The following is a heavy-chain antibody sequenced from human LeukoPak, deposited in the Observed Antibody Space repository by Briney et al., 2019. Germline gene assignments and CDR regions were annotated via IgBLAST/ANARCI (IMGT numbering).Heavy chain of an antibody. Sequence: SETLSLTCTVSGGSVSSGTYYWSWIRQPPGKGLEWIGYIYYSGSTNYNPSLRSRVTISVDTSKNQCSLKLSSVTTADTAVYYCTRSTNLEAFDIWGQGTMVTVSS. J-gene: IGHJ3*02. CDR1: GGSVSSGTYY. CDR3: TRSTNLEAFDI. CDR2: IYYSGST. D-gene: IGHD2-8*01. V-gene: IGHV4-61*01.